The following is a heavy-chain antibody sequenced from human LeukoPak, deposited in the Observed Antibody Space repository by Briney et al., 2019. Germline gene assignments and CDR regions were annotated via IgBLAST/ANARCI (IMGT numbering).Heavy chain of an antibody. D-gene: IGHD6-19*01. V-gene: IGHV4-34*01. CDR3: ARGQWPDNN. Sequence: SGSTSYNPSLKSRVAISLDASKNQFSLNLSSVTVADTAIYYCARGQWPDNNWGQGTLVTVSS. J-gene: IGHJ4*02. CDR2: SGST.